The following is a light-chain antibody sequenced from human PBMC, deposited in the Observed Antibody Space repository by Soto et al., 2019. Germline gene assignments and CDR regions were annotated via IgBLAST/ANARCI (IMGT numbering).Light chain of an antibody. J-gene: IGLJ1*01. Sequence: QSVLTQPPSASGSPGQSVTISCTGTSSDVDDYNYVSWYQQHPGKAPKLMIYDVSKRPSGVPDRFSGSKSGNTASLTISGLQAEDEADYYCCSYAASNTFVFGTGTKLTVL. CDR2: DVS. V-gene: IGLV2-8*01. CDR1: SSDVDDYNY. CDR3: CSYAASNTFV.